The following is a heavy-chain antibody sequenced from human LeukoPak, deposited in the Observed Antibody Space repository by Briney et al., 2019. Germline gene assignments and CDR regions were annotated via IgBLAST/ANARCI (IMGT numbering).Heavy chain of an antibody. J-gene: IGHJ6*03. Sequence: SETLSLTCTVSGGSISSYYWSWIRQPPGKGLEWIGYIYYSGSTNYNPSLKSRVTISVDTSKNQFSLKLSSVTAADTAAYYCARGQNFWSGYTYYYYYMDVWGKGTTVTVSS. CDR2: IYYSGST. CDR1: GGSISSYY. V-gene: IGHV4-59*01. CDR3: ARGQNFWSGYTYYYYYMDV. D-gene: IGHD3-3*01.